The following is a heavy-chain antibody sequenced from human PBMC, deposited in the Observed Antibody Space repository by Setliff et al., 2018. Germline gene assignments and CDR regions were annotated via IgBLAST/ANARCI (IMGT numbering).Heavy chain of an antibody. CDR2: IYYSGST. J-gene: IGHJ3*02. D-gene: IGHD2-15*01. V-gene: IGHV4-31*03. CDR3: ATPRSGIIDAFDI. Sequence: SETLSLTCTVSGGSISSGGYYWSWIRQHPGKGLEWIGYIYYSGSTYYNPSLKSRVTVSVDTSKNQFSLKLSSVTAADTAVYYCATPRSGIIDAFDIWGQGTMVTVSS. CDR1: GGSISSGGYY.